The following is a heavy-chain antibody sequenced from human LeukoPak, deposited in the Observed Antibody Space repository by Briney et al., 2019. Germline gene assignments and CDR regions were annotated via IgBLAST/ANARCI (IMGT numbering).Heavy chain of an antibody. CDR3: ARICGGDCSDAFDI. CDR2: IHYSGST. V-gene: IGHV4-39*07. Sequence: SETLSLTCTVSGGSISSSRYYWGWIRQPPGKGLEWIGSIHYSGSTYYNPSLKSRVTVSVDTSKNQFSLKLSSVTAADTAVYYCARICGGDCSDAFDIWGQGTMVTVSS. D-gene: IGHD2-21*02. CDR1: GGSISSSRYY. J-gene: IGHJ3*02.